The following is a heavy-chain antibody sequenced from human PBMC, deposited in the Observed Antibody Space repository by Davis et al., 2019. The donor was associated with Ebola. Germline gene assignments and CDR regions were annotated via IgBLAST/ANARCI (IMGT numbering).Heavy chain of an antibody. CDR3: AKDMRSAVPGTPDY. D-gene: IGHD6-19*01. CDR2: ISGNGDST. CDR1: GFTFHNDA. J-gene: IGHJ4*02. Sequence: GGSLRLSCAASGFTFHNDAMHWVRQAPGKGLEWVSLISGNGDSTFYANSVKGRFSISRDNYKDTLYLEINSLRAEDTAVYHCAKDMRSAVPGTPDYWGPGTRVTVSS. V-gene: IGHV3-23*01.